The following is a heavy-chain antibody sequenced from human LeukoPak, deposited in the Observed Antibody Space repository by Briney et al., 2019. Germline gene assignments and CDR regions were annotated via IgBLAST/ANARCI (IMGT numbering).Heavy chain of an antibody. V-gene: IGHV4-61*01. CDR3: ARGGVVVAATPFDF. CDR1: GGSVSSGSYY. CDR2: IYYSGST. Sequence: SETLSLTCTVSGGSVSSGSYYWSWIRQPPGKGLEWIGYIYYSGSTNYNPSLKSPVTISVDTSKNQCSLKLSSVTAANTAVYYCARGGVVVAATPFDFWGQGTVVTVSS. D-gene: IGHD2-15*01. J-gene: IGHJ4*02.